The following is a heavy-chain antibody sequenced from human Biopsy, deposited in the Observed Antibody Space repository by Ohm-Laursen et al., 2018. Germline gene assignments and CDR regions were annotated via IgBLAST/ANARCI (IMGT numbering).Heavy chain of an antibody. CDR3: GNEVHGRDY. Sequence: GTLPLTCTVFGKTFSDYQWSWIRQPPGKGLEWIGQINQAGTTNYNPSIKSRVSISADASKYEFSLRLTSVTAADTAVYLCGNEVHGRDYWGLGAQVTVSS. CDR2: INQAGTT. J-gene: IGHJ4*02. D-gene: IGHD2-15*01. V-gene: IGHV4-34*08. CDR1: GKTFSDYQ.